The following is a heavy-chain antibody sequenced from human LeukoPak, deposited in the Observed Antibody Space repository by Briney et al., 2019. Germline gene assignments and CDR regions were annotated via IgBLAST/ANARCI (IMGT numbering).Heavy chain of an antibody. J-gene: IGHJ3*02. CDR1: GYTLTEFS. CDR2: FDPEDGET. D-gene: IGHD2-2*01. Sequence: ASVKVSCKVSGYTLTEFSMHWVRQAPGKGLEWMGHFDPEDGETISAQKFQGRVTMTEDTSTDTAYMELSSLRYEDTAVYYCARGALLVPAAVGAFDIWGQGTMVTVSS. CDR3: ARGALLVPAAVGAFDI. V-gene: IGHV1-24*01.